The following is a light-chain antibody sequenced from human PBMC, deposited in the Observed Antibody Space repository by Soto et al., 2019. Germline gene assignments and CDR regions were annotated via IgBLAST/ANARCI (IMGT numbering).Light chain of an antibody. Sequence: EIVMTQSPATLSLSPCERSTLSCRASQSVSNNYLAWYQQKPGQAPRLLIYGASNRATGIPDRFSGSGSGTDFTLTISRLEPEDFAVYYCQQYGSSGTFGQGTKVDIK. V-gene: IGKV3-20*01. CDR2: GAS. CDR1: QSVSNNY. CDR3: QQYGSSGT. J-gene: IGKJ1*01.